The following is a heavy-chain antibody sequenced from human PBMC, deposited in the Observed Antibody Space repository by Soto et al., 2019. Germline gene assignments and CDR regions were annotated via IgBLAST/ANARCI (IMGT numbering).Heavy chain of an antibody. V-gene: IGHV3-23*01. CDR1: GFTFSSYA. Sequence: GGSLRLSCAASGFTFSSYAMSWVRQAPGKGLEWVSAISGSGGSTYYADSVKGRFTISRDNSKNTLYLQMNSLRAEDRAVYYCANNGLMGWPEDYWGQGTLVTVSS. CDR3: ANNGLMGWPEDY. D-gene: IGHD3-16*01. J-gene: IGHJ4*02. CDR2: ISGSGGST.